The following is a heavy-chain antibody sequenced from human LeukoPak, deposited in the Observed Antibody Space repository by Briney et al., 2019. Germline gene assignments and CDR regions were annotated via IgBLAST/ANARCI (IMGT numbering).Heavy chain of an antibody. J-gene: IGHJ5*02. Sequence: SESLSLTCTVSGGSISSYYWSWIRQPPGKVLEWIGYIYYSGSTKYNPSLKSRVTISVDTSKNRFSLKLSSVTAADPGVYYCARTYYDILTGYYHSWFAPWGQGTLVTVSS. CDR2: IYYSGST. V-gene: IGHV4-59*01. CDR1: GGSISSYY. CDR3: ARTYYDILTGYYHSWFAP. D-gene: IGHD3-9*01.